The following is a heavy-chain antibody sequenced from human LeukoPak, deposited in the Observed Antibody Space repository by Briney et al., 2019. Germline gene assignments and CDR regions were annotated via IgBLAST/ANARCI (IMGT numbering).Heavy chain of an antibody. CDR2: INAGNGNT. CDR3: ARQGITFGEVIFNWFDP. J-gene: IGHJ5*02. D-gene: IGHD3-16*02. Sequence: GASVKVSCKASGYTFTSYTMHWVRQAPGQRPEWMGWINAGNGNTKYSQRFQGRVTITRDTSASTAYMELSSLRSEDTAVYYCARQGITFGEVIFNWFDPWGQGTLVTVSS. V-gene: IGHV1-3*01. CDR1: GYTFTSYT.